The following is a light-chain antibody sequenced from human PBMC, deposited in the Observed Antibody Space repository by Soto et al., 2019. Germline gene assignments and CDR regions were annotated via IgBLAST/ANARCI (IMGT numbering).Light chain of an antibody. J-gene: IGLJ1*01. CDR1: SSDVGGYNY. CDR2: DVS. V-gene: IGLV2-11*01. CDR3: SSYTSSSTRV. Sequence: QSALTQPRSVSGSPGQSVTISCTGTSSDVGGYNYVSWYQQHPDKAPKLMIYDVSKRPSGVPDRFSASKSGNTASLTISGLQAEDEAGYYCSSYTSSSTRVFGTGTKLTVL.